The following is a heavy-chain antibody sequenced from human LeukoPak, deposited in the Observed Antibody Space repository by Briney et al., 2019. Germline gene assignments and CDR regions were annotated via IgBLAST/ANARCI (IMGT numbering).Heavy chain of an antibody. J-gene: IGHJ4*02. V-gene: IGHV3-49*04. CDR3: TRNTLGVVAVAGPFDY. CDR1: GFTFGDYA. D-gene: IGHD6-19*01. CDR2: IRSKAYGGTT. Sequence: PGGSLRLSCTASGFTFGDYAMSWVRQAPGKGLEWVGFIRSKAYGGTTEYAASVKGRFTISRDDSKSIAYLQMNSLKTEDTAAYYCTRNTLGVVAVAGPFDYWGQGTLVTVSS.